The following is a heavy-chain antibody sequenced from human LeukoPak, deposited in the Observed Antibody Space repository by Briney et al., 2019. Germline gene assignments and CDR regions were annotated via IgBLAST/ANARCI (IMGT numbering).Heavy chain of an antibody. V-gene: IGHV3-74*01. CDR1: GFTFNRFG. J-gene: IGHJ6*03. D-gene: IGHD3-22*01. CDR3: ARGASRSGYHYYYYYMDV. CDR2: NNSDGRRT. Sequence: GGAVRLSCAASGFTFNRFGRYGVGQVRGKGGLWVARNNSDGRRTSHADSVRGGLTISGDNDNNTLYLQMNSLRVEDTAVYYCARGASRSGYHYYYYYMDVWGKGTTVTISS.